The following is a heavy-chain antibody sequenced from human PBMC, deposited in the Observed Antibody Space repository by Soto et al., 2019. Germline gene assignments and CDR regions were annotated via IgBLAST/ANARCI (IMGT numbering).Heavy chain of an antibody. CDR3: ARDPGYSYGPGGYFDY. V-gene: IGHV1-46*01. CDR2: INPSGGST. D-gene: IGHD5-18*01. Sequence: QVQLVQSGAEVKKPGASVKVSCKASGYTFTSYYMHWVRQAPGQGLEWMAIINPSGGSTSYAQKFQGRVTMTRDTSTSTVYMELSSLRSEDTAVYYCARDPGYSYGPGGYFDYWGQGTLVTVSS. J-gene: IGHJ4*02. CDR1: GYTFTSYY.